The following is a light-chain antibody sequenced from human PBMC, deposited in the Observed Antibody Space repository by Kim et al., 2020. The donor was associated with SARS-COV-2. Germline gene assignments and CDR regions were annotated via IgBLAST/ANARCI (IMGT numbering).Light chain of an antibody. V-gene: IGKV4-1*01. CDR2: WAS. J-gene: IGKJ2*01. CDR3: QQYYSVPPNT. CDR1: QSVLYSSNNKNY. Sequence: DIVMTQSPDSLAVSLGERATINCKSSQSVLYSSNNKNYLAWYQQKPGQPPKLLIYWASTRESGVPDRFSGSGSGTDFTLTISSLQAEDVAVYYCQQYYSVPPNTFGQGTKLEI.